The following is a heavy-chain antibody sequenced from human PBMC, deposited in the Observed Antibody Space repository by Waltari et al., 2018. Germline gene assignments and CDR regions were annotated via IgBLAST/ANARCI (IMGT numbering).Heavy chain of an antibody. D-gene: IGHD3-9*01. J-gene: IGHJ5*02. V-gene: IGHV4-39*07. Sequence: QLQLQESGPGLVKPSKTLSLTCTVSGGSISSSSYYWGWIRQPPGKGLEWIGSIYYSGSTYYNPSLKSRVTISVDTSKNQFSLKLSSVTAADTAVYYCARESRYFDWPHPIGYNWFDPWGQGTLVTVSS. CDR2: IYYSGST. CDR3: ARESRYFDWPHPIGYNWFDP. CDR1: GGSISSSSYY.